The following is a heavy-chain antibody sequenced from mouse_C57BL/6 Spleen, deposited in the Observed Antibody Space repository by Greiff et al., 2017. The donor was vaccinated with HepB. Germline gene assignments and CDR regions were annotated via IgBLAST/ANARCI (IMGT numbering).Heavy chain of an antibody. Sequence: EVQVVESGGGLVKPGGSLKLSCAASGFTFSDYGMHWVRQAPEKGLEWVAYISSGSSTIYYADTVKGRFTISRDNAKNTLFLQMTSLRSEDTAMYYCARPYYGSSYWFACWGQGTLVTVSA. J-gene: IGHJ3*01. CDR2: ISSGSSTI. CDR1: GFTFSDYG. D-gene: IGHD1-1*01. V-gene: IGHV5-17*01. CDR3: ARPYYGSSYWFAC.